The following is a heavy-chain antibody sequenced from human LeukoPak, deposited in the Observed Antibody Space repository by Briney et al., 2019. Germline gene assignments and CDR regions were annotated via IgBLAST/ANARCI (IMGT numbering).Heavy chain of an antibody. V-gene: IGHV3-30*02. Sequence: PGGSLRLSCAASGFTFSSYGMHWVRQAPGKGLEWVAFIRYDGSNKYYADSVKGRFTISRDNSKNTLYLQMNSLRAEDTAVNYCVSKYSSSAEYFQHWGQGTLVTVSS. CDR1: GFTFSSYG. CDR2: IRYDGSNK. D-gene: IGHD6-6*01. CDR3: VSKYSSSAEYFQH. J-gene: IGHJ1*01.